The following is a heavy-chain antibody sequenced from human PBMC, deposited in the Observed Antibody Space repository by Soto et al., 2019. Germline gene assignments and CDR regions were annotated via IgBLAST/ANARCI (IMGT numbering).Heavy chain of an antibody. Sequence: EVQLVESGGGLVQPGGSLRLSCAASGFTFSSYWMSWVRQAPGKGLEWVANIKQDGSEKYYVDSVKGRFTISRDNAKNSLYLQMNSLRAEDTAVYYCARVRIVLVPFGAFDIWGQGTMVTVSS. D-gene: IGHD2-2*01. CDR2: IKQDGSEK. CDR3: ARVRIVLVPFGAFDI. CDR1: GFTFSSYW. J-gene: IGHJ3*02. V-gene: IGHV3-7*04.